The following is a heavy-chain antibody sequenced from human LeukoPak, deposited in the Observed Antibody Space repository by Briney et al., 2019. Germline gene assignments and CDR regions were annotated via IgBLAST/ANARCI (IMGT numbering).Heavy chain of an antibody. CDR1: GFIVSSSY. CDR2: IYSDGRT. J-gene: IGHJ3*02. V-gene: IGHV3-53*01. D-gene: IGHD3-16*01. CDR3: AKDREYSYVYDAFDI. Sequence: HPGGSLRLSCAAAGFIVSSSYMGWVRQAPGKGLEWVSYIYSDGRTFYADSVMGRFTTSRDSSKNTLYFQMNSLRAEDTAVYYCAKDREYSYVYDAFDIWGQGTLVTVSS.